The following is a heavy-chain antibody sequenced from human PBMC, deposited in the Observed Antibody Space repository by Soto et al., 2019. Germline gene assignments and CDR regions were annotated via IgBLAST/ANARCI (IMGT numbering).Heavy chain of an antibody. CDR1: GGSISSGGYS. CDR2: IYHSGST. CDR3: ARVYYGDFENLFDP. V-gene: IGHV4-30-2*01. D-gene: IGHD4-17*01. Sequence: SETLSLTCAVSGGSISSGGYSWSWIRQPPGKGLEWIGYIYHSGSTYYNPSLKSRVTISVDRSKNQFSLKLSSVTAADTAVYYCARVYYGDFENLFDPWGQGTLVTVSS. J-gene: IGHJ5*02.